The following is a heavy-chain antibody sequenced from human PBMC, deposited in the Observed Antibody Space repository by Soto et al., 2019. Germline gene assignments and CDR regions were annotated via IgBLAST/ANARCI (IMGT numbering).Heavy chain of an antibody. CDR3: AKGGTANEYSSSSNHDAFDI. Sequence: GESLKISCAASGFTFSSYAMSWVRQAPGKGLEWVSAISGSGGSTYYADSVKGRFTISRDNSKNTLYLQMNSLRAEDTAVYYCAKGGTANEYSSSSNHDAFDIWGQGTMVTVSS. V-gene: IGHV3-23*01. CDR1: GFTFSSYA. D-gene: IGHD6-6*01. CDR2: ISGSGGST. J-gene: IGHJ3*02.